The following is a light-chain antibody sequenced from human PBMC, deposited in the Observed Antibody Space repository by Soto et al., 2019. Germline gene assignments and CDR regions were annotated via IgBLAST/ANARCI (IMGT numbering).Light chain of an antibody. CDR3: QQYETFSGT. V-gene: IGKV1-5*01. CDR1: QSISNR. J-gene: IGKJ1*01. Sequence: EIQRTQSPSTMSASVGDRVTITCRASQSISNRLAWYQQKPGEAPKLLIYDTSALPRGVPSRFSGSVSGTKCTITIASLKNDDGATYYCQQYETFSGTFGPGTKVDIK. CDR2: DTS.